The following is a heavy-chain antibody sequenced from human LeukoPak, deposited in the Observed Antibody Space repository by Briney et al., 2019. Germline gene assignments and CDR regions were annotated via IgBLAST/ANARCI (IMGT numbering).Heavy chain of an antibody. CDR3: ARLYYYDSSGYYVDAFDI. CDR2: INPNSGGT. V-gene: IGHV1-2*02. Sequence: GASVKVSCKASGYTFTGYYMNWVRQAPGQGLEWMGWINPNSGGTNYAQKFQGRVTMTRDTSISTAYMELSRLRSDDTAVYYCARLYYYDSSGYYVDAFDIWGQGTMVTVSS. J-gene: IGHJ3*02. CDR1: GYTFTGYY. D-gene: IGHD3-22*01.